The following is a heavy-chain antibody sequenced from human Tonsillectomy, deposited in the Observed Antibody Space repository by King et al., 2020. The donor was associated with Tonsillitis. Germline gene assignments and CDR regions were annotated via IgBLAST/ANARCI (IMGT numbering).Heavy chain of an antibody. J-gene: IGHJ4*02. CDR1: GFTFTTYG. V-gene: IGHV3-30*02. CDR3: AKDRHLPWGRFFGY. CDR2: IRDDGSHL. Sequence: VQLVESGGGVVQPGGSLRLSCAPSGFTFTTYGFHWVRQAPGKGLEWVGFIRDDGSHLYYTDSVRGRFTISRDNSKNTVYLQMNSLRAEDTAVYYCAKDRHLPWGRFFGYWGQGTLVTVSS. D-gene: IGHD3-16*01.